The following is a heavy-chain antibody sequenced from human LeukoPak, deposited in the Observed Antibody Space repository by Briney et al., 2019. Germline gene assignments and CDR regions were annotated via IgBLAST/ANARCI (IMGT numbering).Heavy chain of an antibody. D-gene: IGHD3-9*01. Sequence: SETLSLACTVSGGSVSSGSYSWSWIRQPPGKGLEWIGYIYYSGSTNYNPSLKSRVTISVDTSKNQFSLKLSSVTAADTAVYYCASSLWTYDILTGYGYWGQGTLVTVSS. CDR3: ASSLWTYDILTGYGY. J-gene: IGHJ4*02. V-gene: IGHV4-61*01. CDR2: IYYSGST. CDR1: GGSVSSGSYS.